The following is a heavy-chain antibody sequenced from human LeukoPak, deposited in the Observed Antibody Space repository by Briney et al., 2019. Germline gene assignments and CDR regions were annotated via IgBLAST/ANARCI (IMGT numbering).Heavy chain of an antibody. V-gene: IGHV3-74*01. CDR2: INSDGSST. J-gene: IGHJ4*02. D-gene: IGHD5-12*01. Sequence: GGSLRLSCAASGFTFSSYWMHWVRQAPGKGLVWVSRINSDGSSTSYADSVKGRFTISRDNAKNTLYLQMNSLRAEDTAVHYCARSRQADIVAYFDYWGQGTLVTVSS. CDR1: GFTFSSYW. CDR3: ARSRQADIVAYFDY.